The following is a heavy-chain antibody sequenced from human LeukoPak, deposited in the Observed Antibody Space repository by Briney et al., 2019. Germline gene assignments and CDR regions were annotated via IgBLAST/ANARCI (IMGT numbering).Heavy chain of an antibody. J-gene: IGHJ4*02. CDR3: ARGPGVVVPAARYSSRRRYFDY. CDR1: GGSFSGYY. Sequence: PSEPLSLTCAAYGGSFSGYYWSWIRPPPGKGLEWVGEINHSGNTNYNPSLKSRVTISADTSKNQFSMKLSSVTAADTAVYYCARGPGVVVPAARYSSRRRYFDYWGQGTLVTVSS. D-gene: IGHD2-2*01. V-gene: IGHV4-34*01. CDR2: INHSGNT.